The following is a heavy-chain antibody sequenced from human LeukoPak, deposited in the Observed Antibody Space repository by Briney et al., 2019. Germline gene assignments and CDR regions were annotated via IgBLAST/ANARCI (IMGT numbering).Heavy chain of an antibody. J-gene: IGHJ6*03. CDR1: GFTFSSYS. CDR2: ISSSSSTI. V-gene: IGHV3-48*01. CDR3: ARVPAAIPNTNYMDV. D-gene: IGHD2-2*01. Sequence: GGSLRLSCAASGFTFSSYSMNWVRQAPGKGLEWVSYISSSSSTIYYADSVKGRFTISRDNAKNSLYLQMNSLRAEDTAVYYCARVPAAIPNTNYMDVWGKGTTVTVSS.